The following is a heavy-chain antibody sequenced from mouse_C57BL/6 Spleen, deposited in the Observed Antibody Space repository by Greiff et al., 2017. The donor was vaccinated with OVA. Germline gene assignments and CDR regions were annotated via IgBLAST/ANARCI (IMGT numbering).Heavy chain of an antibody. J-gene: IGHJ4*01. V-gene: IGHV1-76*01. D-gene: IGHD1-1*01. CDR3: ARDYGSSSYYYAMDY. CDR2: IYPGSGNT. Sequence: VQLQESGAELVRPGASVKLSCKASGYTFTDYYINWVKQRPGQGLEWIARIYPGSGNTYYNEKFKGKATLTAEKSSSTAYMQLSSLTSEDSAVYFCARDYGSSSYYYAMDYWGQGTSVTVSS. CDR1: GYTFTDYY.